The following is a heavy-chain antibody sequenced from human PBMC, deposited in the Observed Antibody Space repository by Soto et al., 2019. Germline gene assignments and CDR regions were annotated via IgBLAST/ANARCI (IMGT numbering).Heavy chain of an antibody. D-gene: IGHD6-19*01. Sequence: EVQLVESGGGLVQPGRSLRLSCAASGFTFEDYAMHWVRQAPGKGLEWVSGISWNSGSIGYADSVKGRFTISRDNAKNSLYLQMNSLRPEDTALYYCAKLVAGSHFDYGGQGTLVSVSS. CDR1: GFTFEDYA. CDR2: ISWNSGSI. CDR3: AKLVAGSHFDY. V-gene: IGHV3-9*01. J-gene: IGHJ4*02.